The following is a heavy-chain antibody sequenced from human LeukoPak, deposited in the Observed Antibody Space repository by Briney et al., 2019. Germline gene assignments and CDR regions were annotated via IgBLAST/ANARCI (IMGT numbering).Heavy chain of an antibody. V-gene: IGHV4-31*03. Sequence: PSETLSLTCTVSGGSISSGGYYWSWIRQHPGKGLEWIGYIYYSGSTYYNPSLKSRVTISVDTSKNQFSLKLSSVTAADTAVYYCAREGGGVGATSVLDYWGQGTLVTVSS. CDR2: IYYSGST. J-gene: IGHJ4*02. CDR3: AREGGGVGATSVLDY. D-gene: IGHD1-26*01. CDR1: GGSISSGGYY.